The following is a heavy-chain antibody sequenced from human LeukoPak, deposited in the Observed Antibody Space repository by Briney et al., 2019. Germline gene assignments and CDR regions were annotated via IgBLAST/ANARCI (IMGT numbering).Heavy chain of an antibody. CDR1: GFTFNTYS. CDR2: ISGSGGST. Sequence: GGSLRLSCEASGFTFNTYSMNWARQAPGKGLEWVSAISGSGGSTYYADSVKGRFTISRDNSKNTLYLQMNSLRAEDTAVYYCAKAAAGTFGWFDPWGQGTLVTVSS. D-gene: IGHD6-13*01. CDR3: AKAAAGTFGWFDP. V-gene: IGHV3-23*01. J-gene: IGHJ5*02.